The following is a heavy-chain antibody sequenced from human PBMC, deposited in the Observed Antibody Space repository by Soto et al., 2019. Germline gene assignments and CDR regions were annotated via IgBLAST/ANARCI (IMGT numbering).Heavy chain of an antibody. J-gene: IGHJ6*02. V-gene: IGHV3-15*07. Sequence: GGSLRLSCAASGFTFSNAWMNWVRQAPGKGLEWVGRIKSKTDGGTTDYAAPVKGRFTISRDDSKNTLYLQMNSLKTEDTAVYYCTTDLLWFGERVGMDVWGQGTTVTVSS. CDR3: TTDLLWFGERVGMDV. CDR2: IKSKTDGGTT. CDR1: GFTFSNAW. D-gene: IGHD3-10*01.